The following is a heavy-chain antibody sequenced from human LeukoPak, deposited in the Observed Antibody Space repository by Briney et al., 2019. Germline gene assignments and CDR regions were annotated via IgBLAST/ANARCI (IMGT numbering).Heavy chain of an antibody. Sequence: GGSLRLSCAASGFSFSGFGMNWVRQAPGRGLEWVSSISGNSVYIYYADSMRGRFTISRDNAKNSLYLQMNYLRAEDTAVYYCANFETVSAKPFEYWGQGTLVTVSS. V-gene: IGHV3-21*01. J-gene: IGHJ4*02. CDR3: ANFETVSAKPFEY. CDR2: ISGNSVYI. CDR1: GFSFSGFG. D-gene: IGHD2/OR15-2a*01.